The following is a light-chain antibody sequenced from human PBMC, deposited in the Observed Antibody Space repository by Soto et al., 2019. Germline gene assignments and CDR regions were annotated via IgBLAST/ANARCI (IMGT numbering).Light chain of an antibody. CDR1: QSISSY. CDR3: QQSYSNPRT. J-gene: IGKJ1*01. CDR2: AAS. Sequence: DIQVTQSPSSLSAFVGDSVTITCRTSQSISSYLNWYQQKPGQAPKLLIYAASSLQSGVPSRFSGSGSGTDFTLTISSMQTEDFATYYCQQSYSNPRTFGHGTKVDIK. V-gene: IGKV1-39*01.